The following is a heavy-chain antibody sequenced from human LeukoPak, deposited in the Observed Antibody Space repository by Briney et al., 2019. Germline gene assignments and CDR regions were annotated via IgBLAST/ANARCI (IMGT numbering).Heavy chain of an antibody. D-gene: IGHD5-18*01. CDR2: IYRDGNA. J-gene: IGHJ4*02. CDR1: EDSVSNSRW. V-gene: IGHV4-4*02. CDR3: ARDSAHPGYGYGYGPGSWVGY. Sequence: SGTLSLTCDVSEDSVSNSRWWSWVRQSPGKGLEWIAEIYRDGNAGYNPSLRGRVTISMDKSRNQFSLTLHSVTAADTAMYYCARDSAHPGYGYGYGPGSWVGYWGQGTQVTVSS.